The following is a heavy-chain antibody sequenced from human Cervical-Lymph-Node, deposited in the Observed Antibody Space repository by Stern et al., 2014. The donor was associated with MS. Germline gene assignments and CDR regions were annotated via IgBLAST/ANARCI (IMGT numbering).Heavy chain of an antibody. CDR1: GFIFRIYT. CDR2: ISSSMNST. CDR3: ASRRH. Sequence: EMQLVESGGGLVKPGGSLRLSCAASGFIFRIYTMNWVRQAPGKGLEWVSSISSSMNSTHYADSVKGRFTISRDNAKNSLYLQMNSLRAEDTAVYYCASRRHWGQGTVVSVSS. V-gene: IGHV3-21*01. J-gene: IGHJ4*02.